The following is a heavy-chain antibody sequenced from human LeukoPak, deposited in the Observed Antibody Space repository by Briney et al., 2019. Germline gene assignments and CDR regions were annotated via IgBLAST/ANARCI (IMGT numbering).Heavy chain of an antibody. J-gene: IGHJ3*02. Sequence: GGSLRLPCAASGFTVSSNYMSWVRQAPGKGLEWVSVIYSGGSTYYADSVKGRFTISRDNSENTLYLQMNSLRAEDTAVYYCARDGFSSGYPYDAFDIWGQGTMVTVSS. CDR1: GFTVSSNY. CDR3: ARDGFSSGYPYDAFDI. D-gene: IGHD3-22*01. CDR2: IYSGGST. V-gene: IGHV3-53*01.